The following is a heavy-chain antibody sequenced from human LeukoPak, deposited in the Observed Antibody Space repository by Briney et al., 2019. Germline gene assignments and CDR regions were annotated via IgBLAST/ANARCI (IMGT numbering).Heavy chain of an antibody. CDR2: INPNSGGT. Sequence: ASVTVSCKASGYTFTGYYMRWVRQAPGQGLEWMGWINPNSGGTNYAQQFQGRVTMTRDTSISTAYMELSRLRSDDTAVYYCARDDNRYSYGLNWFDPWGQGTLVTVSS. V-gene: IGHV1-2*02. CDR1: GYTFTGYY. D-gene: IGHD5-18*01. J-gene: IGHJ5*02. CDR3: ARDDNRYSYGLNWFDP.